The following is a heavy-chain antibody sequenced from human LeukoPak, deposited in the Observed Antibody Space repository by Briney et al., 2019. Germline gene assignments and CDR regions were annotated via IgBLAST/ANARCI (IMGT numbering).Heavy chain of an antibody. D-gene: IGHD3-22*01. J-gene: IGHJ4*02. CDR3: ARAGDDGYFDY. Sequence: PSETLSLTCTVSDDSISSYYWSWIRQPPGKGLEWIGYIYYSGSTNYNPSLKSRVTISVDTSKNQFSLKLSSVTAANTAVYYCARAGDDGYFDYWGQGTLVTVSS. CDR1: DDSISSYY. CDR2: IYYSGST. V-gene: IGHV4-59*01.